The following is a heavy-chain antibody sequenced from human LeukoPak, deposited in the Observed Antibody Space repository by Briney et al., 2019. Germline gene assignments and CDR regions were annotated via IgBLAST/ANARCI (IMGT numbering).Heavy chain of an antibody. CDR3: ATSHDVKTAPYDL. J-gene: IGHJ5*02. CDR1: GGSISSYC. CDR2: IFTSGRT. D-gene: IGHD2-21*01. Sequence: SETLSLTCTVSGGSISSYCWSWVRQSPGKVLEWIGYIFTSGRTDCNPSLKSRVTMSVDTSKNQLSMELRFLTAADTAVYYCATSHDVKTAPYDLWGQGTLVTVSS. V-gene: IGHV4-4*09.